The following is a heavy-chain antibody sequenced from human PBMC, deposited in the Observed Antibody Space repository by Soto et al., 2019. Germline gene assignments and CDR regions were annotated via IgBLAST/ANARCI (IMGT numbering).Heavy chain of an antibody. J-gene: IGHJ4*02. CDR1: GFTFSSYA. D-gene: IGHD6-19*01. Sequence: GGSLRLSCAASGFTFSSYAMSWVRQAPGKGLEWVSAISGSGGSTYYADSVKGRFTISRDNSKNTLYLQMNSLRAEDTAVYYCAKVRRAVAGIHPLFDYWGQGTLVTVSS. V-gene: IGHV3-23*01. CDR2: ISGSGGST. CDR3: AKVRRAVAGIHPLFDY.